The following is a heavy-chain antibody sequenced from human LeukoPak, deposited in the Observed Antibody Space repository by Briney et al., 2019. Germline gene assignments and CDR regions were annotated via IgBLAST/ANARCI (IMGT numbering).Heavy chain of an antibody. D-gene: IGHD1-26*01. CDR1: GFTFSTYG. Sequence: PGGSLRLSCAASGFTFSTYGMHWVRQAPGKGLEWVAVISSDGSDKYYTDSMKGRFTISRDNSKNTLYLQMSSLRADDTALYYCAKERLGATTPNPDYWGQGTLVTVSS. V-gene: IGHV3-30*18. CDR2: ISSDGSDK. CDR3: AKERLGATTPNPDY. J-gene: IGHJ4*02.